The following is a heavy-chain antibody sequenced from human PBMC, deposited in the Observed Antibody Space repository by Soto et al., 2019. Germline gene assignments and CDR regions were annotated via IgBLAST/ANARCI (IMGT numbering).Heavy chain of an antibody. Sequence: SGTLSLTCTVSGGSISSSSYYWGWIRQPPGKGLEWIGSIYYSGSTYYNPSLKSRVTISVDTSKNQFSLKLSSVTAADTAVYYCARHXLMGGYSGYDYVGGFDYWGQGTLVTVSS. J-gene: IGHJ4*02. V-gene: IGHV4-39*01. CDR2: IYYSGST. CDR1: GGSISSSSYY. D-gene: IGHD5-12*01. CDR3: ARHXLMGGYSGYDYVGGFDY.